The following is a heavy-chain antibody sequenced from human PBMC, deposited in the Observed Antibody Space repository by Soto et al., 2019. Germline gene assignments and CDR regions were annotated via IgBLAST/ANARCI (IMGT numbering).Heavy chain of an antibody. V-gene: IGHV3-23*01. Sequence: GGSLRLSCAASGFTFSSYAMSWVRQAPGKGLEWVSSISGSGGSTYYADSVKGRFIISRDNSKSTLYLQMNSQRAEDTAVYYCATGTFNFDSWGQGTLVTVSS. CDR1: GFTFSSYA. CDR2: ISGSGGST. J-gene: IGHJ5*01. CDR3: ATGTFNFDS.